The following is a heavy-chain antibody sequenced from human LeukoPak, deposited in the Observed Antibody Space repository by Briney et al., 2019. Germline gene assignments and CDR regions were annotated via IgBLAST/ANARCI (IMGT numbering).Heavy chain of an antibody. D-gene: IGHD5-24*01. V-gene: IGHV1-69*05. CDR1: GRTFSSYA. Sequence: SVKVSCKASGRTFSSYAISWVRQAPGQGLEWMGGIIPIFGTANYAQKFQGRVTITTDESTSTAYMELSSLRSEDTAVYYCASAEMATITYDYYFDYWGQGTLVTVSS. J-gene: IGHJ4*02. CDR3: ASAEMATITYDYYFDY. CDR2: IIPIFGTA.